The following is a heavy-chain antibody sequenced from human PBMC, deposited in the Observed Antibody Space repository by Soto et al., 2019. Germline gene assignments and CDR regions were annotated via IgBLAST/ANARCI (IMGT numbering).Heavy chain of an antibody. Sequence: GSLRLSCAASGFTFSSYGMHWVRQAPGKGLEWVAVISYDGSNKYYADSVKGRFTVSRDNSKNTLYLQMNSLRAEDTAVYYCATLSSSWYPGNWFDPWGQGTLVTVSS. J-gene: IGHJ5*02. CDR3: ATLSSSWYPGNWFDP. D-gene: IGHD6-13*01. CDR1: GFTFSSYG. CDR2: ISYDGSNK. V-gene: IGHV3-30*03.